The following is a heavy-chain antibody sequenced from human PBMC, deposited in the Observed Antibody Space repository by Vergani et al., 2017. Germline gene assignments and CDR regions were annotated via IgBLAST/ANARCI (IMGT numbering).Heavy chain of an antibody. V-gene: IGHV3-30-3*01. CDR3: ARDRESEGYASSGYYPNFDY. J-gene: IGHJ4*02. CDR2: ISYDGSNK. Sequence: QVQLVESGGGVVQPGRSLRLSCAASGFTFSSYAMHWVRQAPGKGLEWVAVISYDGSNKYYADSVKGQFTISRDNSKNTLYLQMNSLGAENTAVYYCARDRESEGYASSGYYPNFDYWGQGALVTVSS. D-gene: IGHD3-22*01. CDR1: GFTFSSYA.